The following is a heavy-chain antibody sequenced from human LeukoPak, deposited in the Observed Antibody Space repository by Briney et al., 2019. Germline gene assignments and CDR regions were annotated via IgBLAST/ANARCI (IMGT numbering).Heavy chain of an antibody. V-gene: IGHV3-48*01. J-gene: IGHJ5*02. D-gene: IGHD2-2*01. CDR2: VSGSSSTI. CDR3: AKAPREYCSSTSCPNWFDP. CDR1: GFTFSSYD. Sequence: GGSLRLSCAASGFTFSSYDMNWVRQAPGKGLEWVSYVSGSSSTIFYADSVKGRFTISRDNSKNTLYLQMNSLRAEDTAVYYCAKAPREYCSSTSCPNWFDPWGQGTLVTVSS.